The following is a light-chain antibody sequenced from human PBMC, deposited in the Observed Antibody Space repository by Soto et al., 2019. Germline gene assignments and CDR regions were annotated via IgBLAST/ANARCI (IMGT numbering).Light chain of an antibody. CDR1: SSNIGSNY. CDR2: RNN. J-gene: IGLJ2*01. Sequence: QSVLTQPPSASGIPGQRVTISCSGSSSNIGSNYVYWYQQLPGTAPKLLIYRNNQRPSGVPDRFSGSKSGTSASLAISGLRSEVEADYYCAAWDDSLSGHVVFGGGTKLTVL. CDR3: AAWDDSLSGHVV. V-gene: IGLV1-47*01.